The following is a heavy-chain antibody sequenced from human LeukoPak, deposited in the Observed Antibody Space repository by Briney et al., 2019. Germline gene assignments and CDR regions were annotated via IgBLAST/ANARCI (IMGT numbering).Heavy chain of an antibody. CDR2: INPNRGGT. Sequence: ASVTVSCKASGYTFTGYYMHWVRQAPGQGLEWMGCINPNRGGTHYAQNFQGRVTMTRDTSISTAYMELSRLRSDDTAVYYCARGPDYYGSGSYFLESGTYNWCDPWGQGTLVTVSS. CDR1: GYTFTGYY. J-gene: IGHJ5*02. CDR3: ARGPDYYGSGSYFLESGTYNWCDP. D-gene: IGHD3-10*01. V-gene: IGHV1-2*02.